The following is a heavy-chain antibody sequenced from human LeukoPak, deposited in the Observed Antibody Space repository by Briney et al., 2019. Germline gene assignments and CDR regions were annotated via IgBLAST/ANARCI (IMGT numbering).Heavy chain of an antibody. CDR1: GITVNSTY. V-gene: IGHV3-66*04. Sequence: GGSLRLSCAASGITVNSTYISWVRQAPGKGLEWVSVAYSVGNTYYAGSVKGRFTISRDNSKNTLFLQMNSLRAEDTAVYYCARLFGSGWPGYFYYAMDVWGQGTTVAVSS. CDR2: AYSVGNT. CDR3: ARLFGSGWPGYFYYAMDV. J-gene: IGHJ6*02. D-gene: IGHD6-19*01.